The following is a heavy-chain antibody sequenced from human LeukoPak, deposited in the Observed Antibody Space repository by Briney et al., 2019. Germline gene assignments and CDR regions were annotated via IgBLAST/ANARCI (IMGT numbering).Heavy chain of an antibody. D-gene: IGHD1-1*01. CDR2: ISYDGSNK. CDR1: GFTFSSYG. Sequence: GRSLRLSCAASGFTFSSYGMHWVRQAPGKGLEWVAVISYDGSNKYYADSVKGRFTISRDNSKNTLYLQMNSLRAEDTAVYYCARDRPGLEPFDYWGQGTLVTVSS. CDR3: ARDRPGLEPFDY. J-gene: IGHJ4*02. V-gene: IGHV3-30*03.